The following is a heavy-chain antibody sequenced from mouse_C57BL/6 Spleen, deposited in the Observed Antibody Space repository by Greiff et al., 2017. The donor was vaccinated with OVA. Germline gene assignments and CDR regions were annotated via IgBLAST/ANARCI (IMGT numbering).Heavy chain of an antibody. D-gene: IGHD1-2*01. CDR2: IYPGDGDT. CDR1: GYAFSSSW. CDR3: ARSLPQDY. J-gene: IGHJ2*01. Sequence: VQLQQSGPELVKPGASVKISCKASGYAFSSSWMNWVKQRPGKGLEWIGRIYPGDGDTNYNGKFKGKATLTADKSSSTAYMQLSSLTSEDSAVYFCARSLPQDYWGQGTTLTVSA. V-gene: IGHV1-82*01.